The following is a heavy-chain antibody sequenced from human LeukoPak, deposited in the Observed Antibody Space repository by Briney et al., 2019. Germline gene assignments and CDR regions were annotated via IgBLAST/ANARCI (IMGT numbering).Heavy chain of an antibody. J-gene: IGHJ4*02. CDR3: ARDPGSGSYYGY. D-gene: IGHD1-26*01. Sequence: SVKVSCKASGGTFSSYAISWVRQAPEQGLEWMGRIIPILGIANYAQKFQGRVTITADKSTSTAYMELSSLRSEDTAVYYCARDPGSGSYYGYWGQGTLVTVSS. CDR2: IIPILGIA. V-gene: IGHV1-69*04. CDR1: GGTFSSYA.